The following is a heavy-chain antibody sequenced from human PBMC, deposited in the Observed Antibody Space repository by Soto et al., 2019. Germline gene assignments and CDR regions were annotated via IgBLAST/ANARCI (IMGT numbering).Heavy chain of an antibody. J-gene: IGHJ4*02. V-gene: IGHV3-30*18. CDR2: ISHDGSDK. Sequence: GGSLRLSCAASGFPFGDFGMHWLRQAPGKGLEWVAVISHDGSDKFYADSVKARFTISRDNSKNTLDLQMSGLRAEDTAVYSCAKSPDFFCSSANCDRYYFDYWGQGTLVTVSS. D-gene: IGHD2-2*02. CDR1: GFPFGDFG. CDR3: AKSPDFFCSSANCDRYYFDY.